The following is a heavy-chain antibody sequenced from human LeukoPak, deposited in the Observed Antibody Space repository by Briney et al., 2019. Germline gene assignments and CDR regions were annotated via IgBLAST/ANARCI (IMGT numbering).Heavy chain of an antibody. CDR1: EYSFAIYW. V-gene: IGHV5-51*01. CDR2: IFPGDSDT. CDR3: ASEYCSGGNCYFDY. Sequence: GESLKISCKGSEYSFAIYWIGWVRQMPGQGLEWMGIIFPGDSDTRYSPSFQGQVTISADKSISTACLQWSSLKASDTAIYYCASEYCSGGNCYFDYWGQGTLVTVSS. J-gene: IGHJ4*02. D-gene: IGHD2-15*01.